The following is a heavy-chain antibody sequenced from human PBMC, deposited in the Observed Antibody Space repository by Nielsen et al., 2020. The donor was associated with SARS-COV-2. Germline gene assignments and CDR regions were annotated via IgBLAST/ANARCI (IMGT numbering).Heavy chain of an antibody. CDR1: GYTFTGHY. V-gene: IGHV1-46*01. CDR3: ARGGLVVVDSFDY. CDR2: INSSGGRT. J-gene: IGHJ4*02. D-gene: IGHD2-15*01. Sequence: ASVKVSCKPSGYTFTGHYVHWVRQAPGQGLEWMGLINSSGGRTIYAQMFQGRVTVTRDTSTSTVYMELSSLRSEDTAVYYCARGGLVVVDSFDYWGQGTLVTVSS.